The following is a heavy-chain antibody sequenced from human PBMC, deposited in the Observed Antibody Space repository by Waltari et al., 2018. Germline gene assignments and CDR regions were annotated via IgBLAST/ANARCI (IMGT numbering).Heavy chain of an antibody. CDR3: ARADTAMVTWYYYYGMDV. CDR1: GYTFTSYD. Sequence: QVQLVQSGAEVKKPGASMKLSCKASGYTFTSYDINWVRQATGQGLEWMGWMNPNSGNTGYAQKFQGRVTMTRNTSISTAYMELSSLRSEDTAVYYCARADTAMVTWYYYYGMDVWGQGTTVTVSS. CDR2: MNPNSGNT. V-gene: IGHV1-8*01. J-gene: IGHJ6*02. D-gene: IGHD5-18*01.